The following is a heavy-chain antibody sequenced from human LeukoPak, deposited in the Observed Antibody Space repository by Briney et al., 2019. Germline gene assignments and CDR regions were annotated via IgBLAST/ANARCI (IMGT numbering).Heavy chain of an antibody. V-gene: IGHV1-69*04. CDR1: GGTFTRYA. D-gene: IGHD3-22*01. J-gene: IGHJ4*02. CDR3: SSALNYYDSSAPNL. Sequence: ASVKVSRKASGGTFTRYAISWVRQAPGQGLEWRGRIIPILGIANYALKFQGRVTITADKTTSTAYMELSSLRSEDTAVYYCSSALNYYDSSAPNLWGQGTLVTVSS. CDR2: IIPILGIA.